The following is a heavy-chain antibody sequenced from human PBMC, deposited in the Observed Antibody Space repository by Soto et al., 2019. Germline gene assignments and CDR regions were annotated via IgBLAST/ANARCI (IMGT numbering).Heavy chain of an antibody. CDR3: ASANGDYYFDY. J-gene: IGHJ4*02. CDR1: GYTFTSYG. V-gene: IGHV1-18*01. D-gene: IGHD4-17*01. CDR2: ISTYKGDT. Sequence: QVQLVQSGAEVKKPGASVKVSCNASGYTFTSYGISWVRQAPGQGLEWMGWISTYKGDTHYAQKLQGRVTLTTDTPTSTAYMELRSLRSDDTDVYYCASANGDYYFDYGGQGTLVNVST.